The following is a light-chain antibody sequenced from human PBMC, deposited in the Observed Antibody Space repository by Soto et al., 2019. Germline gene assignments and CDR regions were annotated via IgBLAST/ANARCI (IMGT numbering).Light chain of an antibody. CDR1: QSVSAW. J-gene: IGKJ4*01. Sequence: DIQMTQSPSTLSASVGDRVTITCRASQSVSAWLAWYQQKPGKAPELLIYSASTVETGVPSRFSGSGSETEFTLTISSRRPDDFATYYCQQYESYPLTFGGGKRIEIK. CDR3: QQYESYPLT. V-gene: IGKV1-5*03. CDR2: SAS.